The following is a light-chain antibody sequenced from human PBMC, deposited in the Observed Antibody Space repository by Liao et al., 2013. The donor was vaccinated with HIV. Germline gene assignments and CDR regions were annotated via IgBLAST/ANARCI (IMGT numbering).Light chain of an antibody. V-gene: IGLV3-21*04. CDR3: QVWDSTSDHRV. J-gene: IGLJ3*02. CDR1: NIGSKT. CDR2: YDN. Sequence: SYVLTQPPSVSVAPGKTARFTCGGNNIGSKTVHWYQQKPGQAPVLVIYYDNDRPSGIPERFSGSNSGTTATLTISRVEAGDEADYYCQVWDSTSDHRVFGGGTKLTVV.